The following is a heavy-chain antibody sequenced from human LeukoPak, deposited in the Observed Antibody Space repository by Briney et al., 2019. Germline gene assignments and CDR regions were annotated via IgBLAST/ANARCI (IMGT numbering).Heavy chain of an antibody. CDR2: IYYSGST. CDR1: GGSISSSSYY. V-gene: IGHV4-39*07. Sequence: SETLSLTCTVSGGSISSSSYYWGWIRQPPGRGLEWIGSIYYSGSTYYNPSLKSRVTISVDTSKNQFSLKLSSVTAADTAVYYCERSGYYYYYMDVWGKGTTVTVSS. J-gene: IGHJ6*03. CDR3: ERSGYYYYYMDV.